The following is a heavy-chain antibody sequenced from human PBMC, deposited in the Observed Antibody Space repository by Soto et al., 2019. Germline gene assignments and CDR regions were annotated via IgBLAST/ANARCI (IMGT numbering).Heavy chain of an antibody. D-gene: IGHD3-16*01. J-gene: IGHJ6*02. Sequence: GGSLRLSCAASGFTVSSNYMSWVRQAPGKGLEWVSVIYSGGSTYYADSVKGRFTIPRDNSKNTLYLQMNSLRAEDTAVYYCARDHIKVLGAPYYYYGMDVWGQGTTVTVSS. CDR3: ARDHIKVLGAPYYYYGMDV. CDR1: GFTVSSNY. V-gene: IGHV3-53*01. CDR2: IYSGGST.